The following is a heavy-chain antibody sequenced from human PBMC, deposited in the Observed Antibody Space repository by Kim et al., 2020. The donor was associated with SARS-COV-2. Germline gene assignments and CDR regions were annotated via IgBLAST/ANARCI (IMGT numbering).Heavy chain of an antibody. CDR1: GFTFINYW. J-gene: IGHJ4*02. CDR2: INGDGSTS. Sequence: GGSLRLSCAASGFTFINYWMHWVRQAPGKGLVWVSVINGDGSTSSYADSVKGRFTISRDNAKNTLYLQMNSLGVEDTALYYCVRRYSDVSGYYYFDNWGQGTPVTVSS. CDR3: VRRYSDVSGYYYFDN. D-gene: IGHD3-22*01. V-gene: IGHV3-74*01.